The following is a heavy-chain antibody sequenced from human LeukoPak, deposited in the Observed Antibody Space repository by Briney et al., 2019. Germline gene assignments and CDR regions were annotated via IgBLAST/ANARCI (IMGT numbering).Heavy chain of an antibody. CDR2: ISCDVYNT. CDR1: GFTFGDYA. J-gene: IGHJ5*02. CDR3: AKDSSGLYNWFDP. D-gene: IGHD3-22*01. V-gene: IGHV3-23*01. Sequence: GGALRHSCAASGFTFGDYAMRWVRPAPGKGPEWVAVISCDVYNTYYVDTVKGRFTISRDNSKNTLSLQINNLRADDTAVYCCAKDSSGLYNWFDPWGQGTLVTVSS.